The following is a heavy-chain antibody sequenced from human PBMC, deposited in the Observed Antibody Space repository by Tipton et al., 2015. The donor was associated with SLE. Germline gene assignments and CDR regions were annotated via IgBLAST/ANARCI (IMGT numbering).Heavy chain of an antibody. J-gene: IGHJ4*02. Sequence: LRLSCAVYGGSFSDYYWSWIRQPPGKGLEWVGYIYYSGSTNYNPSLKGRVTISIDTSKNQLSLKLRSVTAADTAVYFCAREAYSYDNWGQGILVTVSS. CDR2: IYYSGST. V-gene: IGHV4-34*11. D-gene: IGHD3-10*01. CDR3: AREAYSYDN. CDR1: GGSFSDYY.